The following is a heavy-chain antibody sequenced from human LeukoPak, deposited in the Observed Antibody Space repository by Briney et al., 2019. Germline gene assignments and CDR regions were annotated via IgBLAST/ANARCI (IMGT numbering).Heavy chain of an antibody. CDR1: GFTFSSFA. V-gene: IGHV3-23*01. CDR3: AKGPDYGELYYFDY. D-gene: IGHD4-17*01. J-gene: IGHJ4*02. CDR2: ISGSGGST. Sequence: PGGSLRLSCAASGFTFSSFAMSWVRQAPGKGLEWVSAISGSGGSTYYADSVKSRFTISRDNSKNTLYLQMNSLRAEDTAVYYCAKGPDYGELYYFDYWGQGTLVTVSS.